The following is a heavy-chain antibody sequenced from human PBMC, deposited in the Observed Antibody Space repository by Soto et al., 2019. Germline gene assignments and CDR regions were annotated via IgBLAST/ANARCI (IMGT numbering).Heavy chain of an antibody. CDR1: GATFSNYA. V-gene: IGHV1-2*02. Sequence: ASVKVSCKASGATFSNYAFSWVRQAPGQGLEWMGWINPNSGGTNYAQKFQGRVTMTRDTSISTAYMELSRLRSDDTAVYYCARIGSDSSSLSYYYYGMDVWGQGTTVTVSS. CDR3: ARIGSDSSSLSYYYYGMDV. J-gene: IGHJ6*02. CDR2: INPNSGGT. D-gene: IGHD6-13*01.